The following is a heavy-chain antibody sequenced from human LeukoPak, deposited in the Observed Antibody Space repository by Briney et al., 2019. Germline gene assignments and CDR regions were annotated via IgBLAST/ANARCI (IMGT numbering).Heavy chain of an antibody. CDR1: RGSISSYY. CDR3: ARGYSTGWLYYFDS. Sequence: SETLSLTCTVSRGSISSYYWSWIWQPPGGGLEWIGYIYYDGSTNYNPSLKSRVTISVDTSKNQFSLNLSSVTAADTAVYYCARGYSTGWLYYFDSWGQGTLVTVSS. V-gene: IGHV4-59*13. J-gene: IGHJ4*02. D-gene: IGHD6-19*01. CDR2: IYYDGST.